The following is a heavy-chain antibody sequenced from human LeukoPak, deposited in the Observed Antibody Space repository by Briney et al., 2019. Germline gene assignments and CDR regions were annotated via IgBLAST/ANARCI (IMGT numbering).Heavy chain of an antibody. Sequence: GGSLRLSCEASGFTFGSHAMYWVRQAPGKGLEWVAGIFGSGGSPHYADPVKGRFTISRVNSRNTVYLQINSLRAEDTAVYYCGKTTVGYSSGQKPAWPVDYWGQGTLVTVPS. CDR2: IFGSGGSP. D-gene: IGHD5-18*01. CDR1: GFTFGSHA. V-gene: IGHV3-23*01. J-gene: IGHJ4*02. CDR3: GKTTVGYSSGQKPAWPVDY.